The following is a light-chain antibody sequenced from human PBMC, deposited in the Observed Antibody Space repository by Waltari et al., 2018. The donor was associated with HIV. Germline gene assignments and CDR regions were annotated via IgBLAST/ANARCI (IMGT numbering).Light chain of an antibody. CDR2: QDS. V-gene: IGLV3-1*01. Sequence: SYELTQPPSVSVSPGQTASITSSGDKLGDKYACWYQQKPGQSPVLVIYQDSKRPSGIPHPFSGSNSGNTATLTISGTQTLDEADYYCQAWDSSTVVFGGGTKLTVL. J-gene: IGLJ2*01. CDR3: QAWDSSTVV. CDR1: KLGDKY.